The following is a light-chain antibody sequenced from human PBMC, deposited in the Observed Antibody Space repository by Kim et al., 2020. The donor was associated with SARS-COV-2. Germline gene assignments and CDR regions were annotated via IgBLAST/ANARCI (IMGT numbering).Light chain of an antibody. CDR3: NSRDSSGNHLVV. J-gene: IGLJ2*01. CDR2: GKN. V-gene: IGLV3-19*01. Sequence: LGQTVRITCQGDSLRSYYASWYQQKPGQAPVLVIYGKNNRPSGIPDLFSGSSSGNTASLTITGAQAEDEADYYCNSRDSSGNHLVVFGGGTPLTVL. CDR1: SLRSYY.